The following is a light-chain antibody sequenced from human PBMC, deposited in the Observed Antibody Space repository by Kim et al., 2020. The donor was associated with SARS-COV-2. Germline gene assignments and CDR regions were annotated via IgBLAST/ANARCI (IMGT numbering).Light chain of an antibody. CDR2: AAS. CDR1: QDIRNY. V-gene: IGKV1-16*01. CDR3: QQCHSYPLT. J-gene: IGKJ4*01. Sequence: ASVGDRVTITCRASQDIRNYLAWFQQIPGKAPKSLIYAASNVQSGVPSRFSASGSGTDFTLTISSLQPEDFATYYCQQCHSYPLTFGGGTKVDIK.